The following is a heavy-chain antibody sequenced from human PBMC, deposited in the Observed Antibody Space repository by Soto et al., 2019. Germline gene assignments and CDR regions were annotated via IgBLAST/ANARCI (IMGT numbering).Heavy chain of an antibody. Sequence: PGGSLRLSCAASGFTFSSYDMHWVRQATGKGLEWVSAIGTAGDPYYPGSVKGRFTISRENAKNSLYLQMNSLRAEDTAVYYCARGGSYGDYVGDDAFDIWGQGTMVTVSS. D-gene: IGHD4-17*01. CDR1: GFTFSSYD. CDR2: IGTAGDP. CDR3: ARGGSYGDYVGDDAFDI. V-gene: IGHV3-13*05. J-gene: IGHJ3*02.